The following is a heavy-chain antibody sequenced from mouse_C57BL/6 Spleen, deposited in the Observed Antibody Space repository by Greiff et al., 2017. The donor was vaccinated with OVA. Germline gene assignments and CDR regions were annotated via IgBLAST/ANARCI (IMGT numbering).Heavy chain of an antibody. V-gene: IGHV1-59*01. CDR2: IDPSDSYT. CDR1: GYTFTSYW. D-gene: IGHD2-4*01. Sequence: QVQLQQPGAELVRPGTSVKLSCKASGYTFTSYWMHWVKQRPGQGLEWIGVIDPSDSYTNYNQKFKGKATLTVDTSSSTAYMQLSSLTSEDSAVYYCARGGSTMITTDSFYAMDYWGQGTSVTVSS. J-gene: IGHJ4*01. CDR3: ARGGSTMITTDSFYAMDY.